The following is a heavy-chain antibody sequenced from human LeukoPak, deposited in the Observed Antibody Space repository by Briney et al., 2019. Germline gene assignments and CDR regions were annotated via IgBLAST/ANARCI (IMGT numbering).Heavy chain of an antibody. CDR3: AKGMVRGPYYYYGMDV. V-gene: IGHV3-30*18. CDR2: ISYDGSNK. CDR1: ASTFSSYG. J-gene: IGHJ6*04. D-gene: IGHD3-10*01. Sequence: PGGSLRLSCAASASTFSSYGMHWVRQAPGKGLEWVAVISYDGSNKYYADSVKGRFTISRDNSKNTLYLQMNSLRAEDTAVYYCAKGMVRGPYYYYGMDVWGKGTTVTVSS.